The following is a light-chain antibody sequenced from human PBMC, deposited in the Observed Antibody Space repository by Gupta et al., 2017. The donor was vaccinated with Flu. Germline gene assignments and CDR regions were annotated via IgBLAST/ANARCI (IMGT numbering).Light chain of an antibody. CDR2: KAS. CDR3: QHHINYPLT. Sequence: DVQVTQSPSTLSASVGDRVTITCRASQSINNWLAWYQQRPGKAPNLLIYKASNLASGVPPRFSGSKSGTEFTLTITSLQPEDSATYYCQHHINYPLTFGGGTKVEIK. CDR1: QSINNW. V-gene: IGKV1-5*03. J-gene: IGKJ4*01.